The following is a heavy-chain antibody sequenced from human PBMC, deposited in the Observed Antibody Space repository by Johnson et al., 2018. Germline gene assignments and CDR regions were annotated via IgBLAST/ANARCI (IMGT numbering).Heavy chain of an antibody. CDR1: GFTFTSSA. D-gene: IGHD3-22*01. CDR3: ARDVPMYYYDSSGYNAFDI. J-gene: IGHJ3*02. CDR2: IVVGSGNT. Sequence: QLVESGPEVKKPGTSVKVSCKASGFTFTSSAMQWVRQARGQRLEWIGWIVVGSGNTNYAQKFQERVTITRDMSTSTAYMELSSLRSEDTGVYYVARDVPMYYYDSSGYNAFDIWGQGTMVTVSS. V-gene: IGHV1-58*02.